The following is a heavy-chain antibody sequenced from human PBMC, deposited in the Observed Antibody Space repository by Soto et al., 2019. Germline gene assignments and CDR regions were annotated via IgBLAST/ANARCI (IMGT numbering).Heavy chain of an antibody. Sequence: QVQLVQSGAEVKKPGASVKVSCKASGYPFTSYGISWVRQAPGQGLAWRGWISAYNGNTNYAQKLQGRVTMTTDTSTSAAYMELRSLRSDDTAVYYCARDDQVGATGDDEGVYFDYWGQGTLVTVSS. CDR3: ARDDQVGATGDDEGVYFDY. CDR1: GYPFTSYG. D-gene: IGHD1-26*01. V-gene: IGHV1-18*01. CDR2: ISAYNGNT. J-gene: IGHJ4*02.